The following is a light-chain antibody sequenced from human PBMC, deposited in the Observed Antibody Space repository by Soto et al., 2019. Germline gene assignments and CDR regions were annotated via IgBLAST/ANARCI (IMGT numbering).Light chain of an antibody. CDR1: QSVSSSY. CDR2: GAS. CDR3: RRHGSTCPRT. Sequence: ILFAQSPGTLSLSRWEIATLSWRVSQSVSSSYDACYQQKPGQAPRLLIYGASSRATGVPDRFSGGGSGTDFTLTISSLEHAEDAVYYCRRHGSTCPRTFGQGTKVDIK. J-gene: IGKJ1*01. V-gene: IGKV3-20*01.